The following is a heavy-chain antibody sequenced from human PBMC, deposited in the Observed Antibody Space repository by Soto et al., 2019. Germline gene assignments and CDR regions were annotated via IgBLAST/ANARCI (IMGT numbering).Heavy chain of an antibody. CDR2: IIPIFGTA. CDR3: ARALSVGDGYNYAY. D-gene: IGHD5-12*01. V-gene: IGHV1-69*13. J-gene: IGHJ4*02. Sequence: GASVKVSCKASGVTFSSYAISWVRQAPLQVLEWMVGIIPIFGTANYAKKFQGRVTITADESTSTAYMELSSLRSEDTVVYYCARALSVGDGYNYAYWGQGTMVTVSS. CDR1: GVTFSSYA.